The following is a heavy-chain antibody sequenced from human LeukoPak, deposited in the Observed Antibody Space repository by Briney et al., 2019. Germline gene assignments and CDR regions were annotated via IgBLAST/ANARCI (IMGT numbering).Heavy chain of an antibody. CDR3: ARVEQWLTLKWFDP. CDR2: INTNTGNP. CDR1: GYTFTHYA. J-gene: IGHJ5*02. Sequence: ASVKVSCKASGYTFTHYAMNWVRQAPGQGLEWMGWINTNTGNPTYAQGFTGRFVFSLDTSVSTAYLQISSLKAEDTAVYYCARVEQWLTLKWFDPWGQGTLVTVSS. D-gene: IGHD6-19*01. V-gene: IGHV7-4-1*02.